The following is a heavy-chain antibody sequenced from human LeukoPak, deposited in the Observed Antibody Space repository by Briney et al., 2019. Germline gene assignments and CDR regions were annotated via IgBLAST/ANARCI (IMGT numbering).Heavy chain of an antibody. CDR3: ARERDTIFGVVRLSHRPDY. J-gene: IGHJ4*02. CDR1: GFTFSSYS. D-gene: IGHD3-3*01. V-gene: IGHV3-21*01. CDR2: ISSSSSYI. Sequence: GGSLRLSCAASGFTFSSYSMNWVRQAPGKGLEWVSSISSSSSYIYYADSVKGRFTIARDNAKNSLSLQMNSLRAEDTAVYCCARERDTIFGVVRLSHRPDYWGQGTLVTVSS.